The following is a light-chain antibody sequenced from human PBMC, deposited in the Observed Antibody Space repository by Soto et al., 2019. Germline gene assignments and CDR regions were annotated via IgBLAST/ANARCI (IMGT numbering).Light chain of an antibody. J-gene: IGKJ4*01. Sequence: EIVLTQSPGTLSLSPGERATLSCRASQSVSSSYLAWYQQKPGQAPRLLIYGASSRATGIPDRFSGSGSVTDFTLTISRLEPEDFAVYYCQQYGSSPLTSGGGTKVEIK. V-gene: IGKV3-20*01. CDR1: QSVSSSY. CDR3: QQYGSSPLT. CDR2: GAS.